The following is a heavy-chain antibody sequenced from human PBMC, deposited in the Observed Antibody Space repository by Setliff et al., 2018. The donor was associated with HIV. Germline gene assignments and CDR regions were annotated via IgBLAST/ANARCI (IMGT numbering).Heavy chain of an antibody. V-gene: IGHV1-2*02. Sequence: GASVKVSCKASGGTFSSYAISWVRQAPGQGLEWMGWINPNSGGTNYGGTNYAQKFQGRVTMTRDTSIITAYMELSSLRYDDTAVYYCARGSAYWDFDYWGQGTLVTVSS. CDR1: GGTFSSYA. D-gene: IGHD2-8*02. J-gene: IGHJ4*02. CDR2: INPNSGGTNYGGT. CDR3: ARGSAYWDFDY.